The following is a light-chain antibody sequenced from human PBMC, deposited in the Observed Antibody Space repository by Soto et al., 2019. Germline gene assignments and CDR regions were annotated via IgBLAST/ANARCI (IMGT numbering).Light chain of an antibody. J-gene: IGLJ2*01. Sequence: QSALTQPPSASGSPGQSVTISCTGTSSDVGAYNYVSWYQQHAGKAPKLVIYEVTKRPSGVPDRFSGSKSANTAALTVSGLQAEDEADYYCSSFASSNTWFFGGGTKLTVL. CDR1: SSDVGAYNY. V-gene: IGLV2-8*01. CDR3: SSFASSNTWF. CDR2: EVT.